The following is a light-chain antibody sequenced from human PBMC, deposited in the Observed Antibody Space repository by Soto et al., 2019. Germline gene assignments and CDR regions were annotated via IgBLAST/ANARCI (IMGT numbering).Light chain of an antibody. CDR3: AAWDDRLSAWV. Sequence: QSVLTQPPSASGTPGQRVTISCSGGSYNVGKNLVYWYQQRPGTAPKLIIFKNNQRPSGVPDRFSGSNSGSSASLAISGLRSGDEAGYFCAAWDDRLSAWVFRGGTKLTVL. J-gene: IGLJ3*02. CDR1: SYNVGKNL. V-gene: IGLV1-47*01. CDR2: KNN.